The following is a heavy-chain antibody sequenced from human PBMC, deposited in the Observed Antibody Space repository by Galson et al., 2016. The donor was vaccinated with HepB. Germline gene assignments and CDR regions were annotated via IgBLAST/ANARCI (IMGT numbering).Heavy chain of an antibody. CDR3: ASPRRLDFWSGYLDY. D-gene: IGHD3-3*01. Sequence: SLRLSCAASGFTFSRYTMHWVRQAPGKGLEWVAVLSSDGGDKSYADSVKGRFTISRDNSKNTLYLQMISLRAEDTAVYYCASPRRLDFWSGYLDYWGQGTLLTGSS. V-gene: IGHV3-30-3*01. J-gene: IGHJ4*02. CDR2: LSSDGGDK. CDR1: GFTFSRYT.